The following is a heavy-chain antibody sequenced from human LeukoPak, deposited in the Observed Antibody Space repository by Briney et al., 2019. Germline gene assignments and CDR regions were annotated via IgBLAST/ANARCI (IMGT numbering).Heavy chain of an antibody. D-gene: IGHD3-10*01. CDR2: IKQDGSVK. V-gene: IGHV3-7*01. CDR1: GFTFSIFW. CDR3: AQQRGYGSGSLDY. J-gene: IGHJ4*02. Sequence: PGGSLRLSCAASGFTFSIFWMTWVRQAPGKGLEWVANIKQDGSVKYYVDSVKGRFTISRDNAKNSLYLQMNSLRAEDTAVYYCAQQRGYGSGSLDYWGQGTLVTVSS.